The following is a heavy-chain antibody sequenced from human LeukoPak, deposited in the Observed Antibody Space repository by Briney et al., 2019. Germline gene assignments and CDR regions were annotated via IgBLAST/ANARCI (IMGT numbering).Heavy chain of an antibody. CDR2: IRYDGSNK. Sequence: GGSLRLSCAASGFTFSSYGMHWVRQAPGKGLEWVAFIRYDGSNKYYADPVKGRFTISRDNSKNTLYLQMNSLRAEDTAVYYCAKDRGYSKYNWFDPWGQGTLVTVSS. CDR3: AKDRGYSKYNWFDP. D-gene: IGHD6-13*01. J-gene: IGHJ5*02. CDR1: GFTFSSYG. V-gene: IGHV3-30*02.